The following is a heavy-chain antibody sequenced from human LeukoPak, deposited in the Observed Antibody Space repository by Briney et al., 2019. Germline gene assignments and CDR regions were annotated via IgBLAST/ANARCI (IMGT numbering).Heavy chain of an antibody. CDR3: ARRRGQPGVHDAFDI. CDR2: ISYDGSNK. CDR1: GFTFSSYA. Sequence: GGSLRLSCAASGFTFSSYAMHWVRQAPGKGLEWVAVISYDGSNKYYADSVKGRFTISRDNSKNTLYLQMNSLRAEDTAVYYCARRRGQPGVHDAFDIWGQGTMVTVSS. J-gene: IGHJ3*02. V-gene: IGHV3-30-3*01. D-gene: IGHD1-14*01.